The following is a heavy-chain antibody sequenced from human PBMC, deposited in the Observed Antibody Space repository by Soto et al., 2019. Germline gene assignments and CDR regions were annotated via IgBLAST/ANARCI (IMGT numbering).Heavy chain of an antibody. V-gene: IGHV3-53*01. CDR2: IYSGGST. Sequence: ESGGGLIQPGGSLRLSCEASGFTVSSNYMSWVRQAPGKGLEWVSVIYSGGSTYYADSVKGRFTISRDNSKNTLYLQMNSLRAEDTAVYYCARESVVYGMDVWGQGTTVTVSS. CDR3: ARESVVYGMDV. J-gene: IGHJ6*02. CDR1: GFTVSSNY.